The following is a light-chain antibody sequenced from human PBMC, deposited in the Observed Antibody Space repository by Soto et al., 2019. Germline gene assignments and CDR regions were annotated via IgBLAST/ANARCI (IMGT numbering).Light chain of an antibody. CDR1: QSISSW. V-gene: IGKV1-5*01. Sequence: IHMTQSPSTLSASVGDRVTITCRASQSISSWLAWYQQKPGKAPKLLIYAASSLQSGVPSRFSGSGSGTDFTLTISSLQPDDFATYYCLQDYNYPLTFGQGTKVDIK. CDR3: LQDYNYPLT. J-gene: IGKJ1*01. CDR2: AAS.